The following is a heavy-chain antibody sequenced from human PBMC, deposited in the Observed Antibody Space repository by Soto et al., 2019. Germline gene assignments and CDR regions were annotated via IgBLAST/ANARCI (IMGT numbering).Heavy chain of an antibody. D-gene: IGHD6-6*01. CDR3: ARTLSGVLAARDYGMDV. CDR2: ISYDGSNK. CDR1: GFTFSSYA. J-gene: IGHJ6*02. Sequence: QVQLVESGGGVVQPGRSLRLSCAASGFTFSSYAMHWVRQAPGKGLEWVAVISYDGSNKYYADSVKGRFTISRDNSKNKLYLQMNSLRAEDTAVYYCARTLSGVLAARDYGMDVWGQGTTVTVSS. V-gene: IGHV3-30-3*01.